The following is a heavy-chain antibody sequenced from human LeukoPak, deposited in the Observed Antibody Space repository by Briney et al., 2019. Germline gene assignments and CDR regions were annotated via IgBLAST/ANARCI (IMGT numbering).Heavy chain of an antibody. J-gene: IGHJ6*03. D-gene: IGHD3-9*01. CDR2: AYSGVNA. CDR1: GDSMHSYY. Sequence: NPSETLSLTCTVSGDSMHSYYWSCLRQSPQKGLEWIGRAYSGVNAYYNPPLQSRVTLSVEKSNNQFSLYLASVTAADTALYYCAREKSGTLTRAYYYIGGWGKVITVTVSS. CDR3: AREKSGTLTRAYYYIGG. V-gene: IGHV4-4*07.